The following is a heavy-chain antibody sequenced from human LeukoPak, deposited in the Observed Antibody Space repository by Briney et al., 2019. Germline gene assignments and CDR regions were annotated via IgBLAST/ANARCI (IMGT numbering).Heavy chain of an antibody. CDR1: GFTFSSYS. V-gene: IGHV3-21*01. Sequence: PGGSLRLSCAASGFTFSSYSMNWVRQAPGKGLEWVSCISSSSSYIYYADSVKGRFTISRDNAKNSLYLQMNSLRAEDTAVYYCARDPPPPYYDFWSGYYSGAFDIWGQGTMVTVSS. J-gene: IGHJ3*02. CDR3: ARDPPPPYYDFWSGYYSGAFDI. D-gene: IGHD3-3*01. CDR2: ISSSSSYI.